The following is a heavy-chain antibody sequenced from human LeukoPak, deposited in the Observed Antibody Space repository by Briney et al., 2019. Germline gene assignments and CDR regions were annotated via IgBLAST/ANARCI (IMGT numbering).Heavy chain of an antibody. V-gene: IGHV1-18*04. D-gene: IGHD6-19*01. CDR3: ARHSGSGWQALGY. Sequence: WASVKVSCKASGYTFSNYGISWVRQAPGLGLEWMGWTSYNGNTNYAQKCQDGVTMTTDTSTTTAYMVLRSLESDDTAVYYCARHSGSGWQALGYWGEGTLVTVSS. J-gene: IGHJ4*02. CDR2: TSYNGNT. CDR1: GYTFSNYG.